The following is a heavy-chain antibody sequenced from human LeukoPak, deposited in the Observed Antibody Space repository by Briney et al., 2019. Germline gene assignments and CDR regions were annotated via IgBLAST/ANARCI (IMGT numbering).Heavy chain of an antibody. D-gene: IGHD2-15*01. CDR2: INPNSGGT. CDR1: GYTFTGYY. Sequence: GASVKVSCKASGYTFTGYYMHWVRQAPGQGLEWMGWINPNSGGTNYAQKFQGWVTMTRDTSISTAYMELSRLRSDDTAVYYCARDRGGGGYYYYGMDVWGQGTTVTVSS. CDR3: ARDRGGGGYYYYGMDV. V-gene: IGHV1-2*04. J-gene: IGHJ6*02.